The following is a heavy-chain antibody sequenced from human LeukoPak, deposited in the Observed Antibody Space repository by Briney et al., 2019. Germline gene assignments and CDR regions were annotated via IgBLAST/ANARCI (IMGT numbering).Heavy chain of an antibody. CDR1: GFTFSWQR. V-gene: IGHV3-7*01. CDR2: IKQDGSET. Sequence: GGSLRLSCAASGFTFSWQRMSWVRQAPGKGLEWVANIKQDGSETHYVDSVKGRLTISRDNAKNSLYLQMNSLRVEDTAVYYCVQGGWLDYWGQGILVTVSS. CDR3: VQGGWLDY. J-gene: IGHJ4*02. D-gene: IGHD2-15*01.